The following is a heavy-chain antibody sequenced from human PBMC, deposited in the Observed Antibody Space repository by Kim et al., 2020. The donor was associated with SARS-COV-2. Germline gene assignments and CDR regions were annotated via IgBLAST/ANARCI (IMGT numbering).Heavy chain of an antibody. J-gene: IGHJ4*02. V-gene: IGHV3-23*01. CDR2: T. Sequence: TYSAESVKDRFTISRDNSKNTLYLQMNSLRAEDTAVYYCAKTMARGHFDYWGQGTLVTVSS. D-gene: IGHD3-10*01. CDR3: AKTMARGHFDY.